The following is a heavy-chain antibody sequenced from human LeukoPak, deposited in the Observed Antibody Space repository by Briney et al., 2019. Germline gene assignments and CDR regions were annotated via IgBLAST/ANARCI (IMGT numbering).Heavy chain of an antibody. CDR1: GGSISSGGYY. CDR2: IYYSGST. Sequence: SETLSLTCTVSGGSISSGGYYWSWIRQHPGKGLEWIGYIYYSGSTYYNPSLKSRVAISVDTSKNQFSLKLSSVTAADTAVYYCAREEAVAGTVYWGQGTLVTVSS. V-gene: IGHV4-31*03. D-gene: IGHD6-19*01. CDR3: AREEAVAGTVY. J-gene: IGHJ4*02.